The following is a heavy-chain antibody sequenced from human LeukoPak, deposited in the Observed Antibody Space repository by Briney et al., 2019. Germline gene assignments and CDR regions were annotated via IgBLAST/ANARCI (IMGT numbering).Heavy chain of an antibody. CDR2: ISGSCAST. J-gene: IGHJ6*03. CDR3: AKVHGSGSYYNSFYYYYMDV. V-gene: IGHV3-23*01. D-gene: IGHD3-10*01. Sequence: GGSLRLSCAASGFTFSSYAMSWVRKAPGKGLEWVSVISGSCASTYYADSLNGRFTISRDNSKNTLYLQMNSLRAEDTAVYYCAKVHGSGSYYNSFYYYYMDVWGKGTTVTVSS. CDR1: GFTFSSYA.